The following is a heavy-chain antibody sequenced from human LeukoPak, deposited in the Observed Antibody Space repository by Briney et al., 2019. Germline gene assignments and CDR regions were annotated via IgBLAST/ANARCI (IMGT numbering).Heavy chain of an antibody. D-gene: IGHD6-13*01. Sequence: SETLSLTCTVSGGSISSYYWSWIRQPPGKGLEWIGYIYYGGSTNYNPSLKSRVTISVDTSKNQFSLKLSSVTAADTAVYYCASSSSSWYKFDYWGQGTLVTVSS. J-gene: IGHJ4*02. CDR3: ASSSSSWYKFDY. CDR1: GGSISSYY. CDR2: IYYGGST. V-gene: IGHV4-59*01.